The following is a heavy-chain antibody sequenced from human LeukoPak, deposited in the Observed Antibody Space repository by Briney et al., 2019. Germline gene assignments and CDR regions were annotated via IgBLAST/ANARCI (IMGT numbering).Heavy chain of an antibody. V-gene: IGHV4-4*02. D-gene: IGHD5-12*01. J-gene: IGHJ4*02. CDR2: IYHSGST. CDR1: GGSISSSNW. CDR3: ASLGYSGYALLDY. Sequence: PSETLSLTCAVSGGSISSSNWWSWVRQPPGKGLEWIGEIYHSGSTNYNPSLKSRVTISVDTSKNQFSLKLSSVTAADTAVYYCASLGYSGYALLDYWGQGTLVTVSS.